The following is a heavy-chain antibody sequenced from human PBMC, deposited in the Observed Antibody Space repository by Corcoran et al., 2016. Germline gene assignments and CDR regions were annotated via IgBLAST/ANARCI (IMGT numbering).Heavy chain of an antibody. CDR2: IYSTGNT. CDR1: GGFISGYY. D-gene: IGHD1-7*01. CDR3: ARGPNWDYISP. J-gene: IGHJ5*02. V-gene: IGHV4-59*01. Sequence: QVQLQESGPGLVKPSETLSLTCTVSGGFISGYYWSWFRQPPGKGLEWIGYIYSTGNTNYNPSLKSRVTISVDTSKNQFSLNLNSVIAADMAVYYCARGPNWDYISPWDQGTLVTVSS.